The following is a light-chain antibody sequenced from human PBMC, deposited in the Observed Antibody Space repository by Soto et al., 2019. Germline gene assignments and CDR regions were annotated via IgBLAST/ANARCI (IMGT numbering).Light chain of an antibody. CDR2: DVS. CDR1: SSDGGGYNY. J-gene: IGLJ1*01. CDR3: SAYTTINTRLMV. V-gene: IGLV2-14*03. Sequence: QSVLTQPASVSSSPAQSLTTSCTCTSSDGGGYNYVSWYQHHPGKAPNLMIYDVSTRPSGVSNRFSGSKSGNTASLTISGLQPGDEADYYGSAYTTINTRLMVCETGTRVNV.